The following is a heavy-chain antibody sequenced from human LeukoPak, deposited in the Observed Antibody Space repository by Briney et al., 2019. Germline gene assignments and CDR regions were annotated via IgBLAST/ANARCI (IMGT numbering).Heavy chain of an antibody. CDR1: GYTFTSYY. J-gene: IGHJ4*02. CDR2: FDPEDGET. Sequence: GASVKVSCKASGYTFTSYYMHWVRQAPGKGLEWMGGFDPEDGETIYAQQCQGRVTMTEGTSTDTADMALRSLRSDDTAGYYCARDLSLYYDSRGYYYEGYRGQGTLVTVSS. D-gene: IGHD3-22*01. V-gene: IGHV1-24*01. CDR3: ARDLSLYYDSRGYYYEGY.